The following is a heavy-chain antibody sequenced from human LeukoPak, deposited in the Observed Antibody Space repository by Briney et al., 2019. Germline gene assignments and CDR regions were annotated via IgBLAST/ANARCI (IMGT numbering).Heavy chain of an antibody. Sequence: PGGSLSLSCAASGFIFSNFAMTWVRQAQGKGLEWVASINSGGATYYADSVKGRFTISRDNSNNTLHLQMRRLRADDTAVYYCARVTGSGGTYYDCQYGMDVWGQRTTVIVSS. J-gene: IGHJ6*02. D-gene: IGHD1-26*01. CDR3: ARVTGSGGTYYDCQYGMDV. CDR2: INSGGAT. V-gene: IGHV3-23*01. CDR1: GFIFSNFA.